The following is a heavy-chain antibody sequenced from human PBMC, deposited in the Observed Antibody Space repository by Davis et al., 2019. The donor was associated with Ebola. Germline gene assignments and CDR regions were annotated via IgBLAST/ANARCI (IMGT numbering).Heavy chain of an antibody. V-gene: IGHV1-18*01. J-gene: IGHJ5*02. CDR1: GFTFRMYG. D-gene: IGHD1-26*01. CDR3: ARARGVGATSVAWFDP. Sequence: ASVKVSCKASGFTFRMYGITWVRQAPGQGLEWMGWTTVYNGDTKYAQNLQGRMTMTTDTSTNTAYMELRSLRSDDTVVYYCARARGVGATSVAWFDPWGQGTLVTVSS. CDR2: TTVYNGDT.